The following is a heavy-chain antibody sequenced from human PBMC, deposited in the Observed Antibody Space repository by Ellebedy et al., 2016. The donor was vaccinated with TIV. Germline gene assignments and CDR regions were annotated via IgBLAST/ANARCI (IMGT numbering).Heavy chain of an antibody. CDR1: GFTFSRFW. J-gene: IGHJ4*02. CDR3: AKFSGRDFRKYYLDS. V-gene: IGHV3-7*03. CDR2: INQGGSET. D-gene: IGHD5-12*01. Sequence: GESLKISCAASGFTFSRFWMAWVRQAPGKGLEWVATINQGGSETYYVDSVKGRFTISRDNSKNSLYLQISSLRAEDTAVYYCAKFSGRDFRKYYLDSWGQGTLVTVSS.